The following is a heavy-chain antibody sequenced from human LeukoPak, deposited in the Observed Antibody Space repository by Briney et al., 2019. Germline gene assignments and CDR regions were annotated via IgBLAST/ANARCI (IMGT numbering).Heavy chain of an antibody. V-gene: IGHV1-2*02. J-gene: IGHJ4*02. CDR1: GYSFTGYF. Sequence: GASVKVSCKASGYSFTGYFLHWVRQAPGQGLEWMGWINPNNGLTNYTQEFKGRVTMTRDTSSATGYMELNRLTSDDTAVFYCARAWGSLYYFDHWGQGTLVTVSS. D-gene: IGHD3-16*01. CDR2: INPNNGLT. CDR3: ARAWGSLYYFDH.